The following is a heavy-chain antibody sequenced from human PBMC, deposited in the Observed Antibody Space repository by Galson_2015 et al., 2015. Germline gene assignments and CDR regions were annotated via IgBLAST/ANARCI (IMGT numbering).Heavy chain of an antibody. V-gene: IGHV3-30*18. D-gene: IGHD3-10*01. J-gene: IGHJ3*02. CDR2: ISYDGSNN. Sequence: SLSLACAASGFTFGSCGMHWVRSAAGKGLEWVAVISYDGSNNYYADSVKGRFTISRDNSKNTLYLQMNSLRAEDTAVYYCAKEGPMGRGVIHDAFDIWGQGTMVTVSS. CDR3: AKEGPMGRGVIHDAFDI. CDR1: GFTFGSCG.